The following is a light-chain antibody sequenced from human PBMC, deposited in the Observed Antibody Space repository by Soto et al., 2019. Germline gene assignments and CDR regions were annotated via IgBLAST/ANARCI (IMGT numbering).Light chain of an antibody. CDR3: QQRIDWPT. Sequence: EIVLTQSPATLSLSPGERATLSCRASQSVNTYLAWYQQKPGQAPRLLMYDASNRATGIPARFSGSGSGTDFTLTISSLEPEDIAVYYCQQRIDWPTFGGGTKVEIK. CDR2: DAS. CDR1: QSVNTY. J-gene: IGKJ4*01. V-gene: IGKV3-11*01.